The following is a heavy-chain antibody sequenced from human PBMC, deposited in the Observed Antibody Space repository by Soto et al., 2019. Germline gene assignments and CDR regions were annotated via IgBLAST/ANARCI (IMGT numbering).Heavy chain of an antibody. CDR3: AGSGRRFAL. CDR1: GGSFSDYY. CDR2: INHSGNT. D-gene: IGHD3-10*01. Sequence: QVQLQQWGAGLLKPSETLSLTCAVYGGSFSDYYCGWIRQPPRKGLEWVGEINHSGNTNSNPSLRSRVTISVDTSSNQSALKLVSATAADTAVYSCAGSGRRFALGGQGTLLTVS. V-gene: IGHV4-34*02. J-gene: IGHJ4*02.